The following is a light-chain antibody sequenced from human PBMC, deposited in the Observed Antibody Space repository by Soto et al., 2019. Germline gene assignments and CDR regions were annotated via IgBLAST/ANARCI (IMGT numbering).Light chain of an antibody. Sequence: SYELTQPPSVSVSPGQTASITCSGDKLGDRYACWYQQKPGQSPVLVIYQDNERPSGIPERFSGSNSGNTATLTISGTQAMDEADYYCQAWDSRTVVFGGGTKLTVL. CDR2: QDN. J-gene: IGLJ2*01. CDR3: QAWDSRTVV. CDR1: KLGDRY. V-gene: IGLV3-1*01.